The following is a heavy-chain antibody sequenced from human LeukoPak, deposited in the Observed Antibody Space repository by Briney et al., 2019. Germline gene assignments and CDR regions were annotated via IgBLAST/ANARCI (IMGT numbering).Heavy chain of an antibody. CDR3: ARFRVAVAGFFDY. J-gene: IGHJ4*02. D-gene: IGHD6-19*01. V-gene: IGHV3-74*01. Sequence: PGGSLRLPCAASGFTFSSYWMHWVRQVPGKGLVWVSRVNSDGSSTRHADSVKGRFTISRDNAKNSLYLQMNSLRAEDTAVYYCARFRVAVAGFFDYWGQGTLVTVSS. CDR2: VNSDGSST. CDR1: GFTFSSYW.